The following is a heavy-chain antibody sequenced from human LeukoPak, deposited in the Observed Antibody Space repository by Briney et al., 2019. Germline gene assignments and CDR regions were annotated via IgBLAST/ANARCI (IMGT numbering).Heavy chain of an antibody. Sequence: GGSLRLFCAASEFTFSSYWMSWVRQAPGKGLEWVANIKQDGSEKFYVDSVKGRFTISRDNAKNSLYLQMNSLRDEDTAVYYCARVHGSSSYYFDNWGQGTLVTVSS. CDR2: IKQDGSEK. CDR3: ARVHGSSSYYFDN. D-gene: IGHD6-6*01. CDR1: EFTFSSYW. J-gene: IGHJ4*02. V-gene: IGHV3-7*01.